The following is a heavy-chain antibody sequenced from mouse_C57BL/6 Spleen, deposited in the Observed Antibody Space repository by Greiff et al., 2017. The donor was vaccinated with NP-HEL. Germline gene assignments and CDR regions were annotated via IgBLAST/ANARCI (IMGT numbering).Heavy chain of an antibody. CDR3: ARGSSYPDY. Sequence: QVQLQQSGPELVKPGASVKISCKASGYAFSSSWMNWVKQRPGKGLEWIGRIYPGDGDTNYNGKFKGKATLTADKCSSTAYRQLSSLTSEDAAVYFCARGSSYPDYWGQGTTLTGSS. D-gene: IGHD1-1*01. V-gene: IGHV1-82*01. CDR2: IYPGDGDT. CDR1: GYAFSSSW. J-gene: IGHJ2*01.